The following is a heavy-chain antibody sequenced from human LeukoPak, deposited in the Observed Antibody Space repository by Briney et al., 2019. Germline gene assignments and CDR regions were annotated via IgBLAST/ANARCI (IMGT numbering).Heavy chain of an antibody. CDR3: AKGRPYGDYAPGGAFDI. CDR1: GFTFSSYW. Sequence: GGSLRLSCAASGFTFSSYWMSWVRQAPGKGLEWVSAISGSGGSTYYADSVKGRFTISRDNSKNTLYLQMNSLRAEDTAVYYCAKGRPYGDYAPGGAFDIWGQGTMVTVSS. CDR2: ISGSGGST. D-gene: IGHD4-17*01. J-gene: IGHJ3*02. V-gene: IGHV3-23*01.